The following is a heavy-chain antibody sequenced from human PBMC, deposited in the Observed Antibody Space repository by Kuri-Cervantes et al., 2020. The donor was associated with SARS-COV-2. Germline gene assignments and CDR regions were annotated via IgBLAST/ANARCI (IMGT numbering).Heavy chain of an antibody. CDR2: IYYSGST. CDR1: GGSISSYY. J-gene: IGHJ4*02. CDR3: ARTPGDSSKVDY. V-gene: IGHV4-59*01. Sequence: SETLSLTCTVSGGSISSYYWSWIRQPPGKGLEWIGYIYYSGSTNYNPSLKSRVTISVDTSKNQFSLKLSSVTAADTAVYYCARTPGDSSKVDYWGQGTLVTVSS. D-gene: IGHD2-21*02.